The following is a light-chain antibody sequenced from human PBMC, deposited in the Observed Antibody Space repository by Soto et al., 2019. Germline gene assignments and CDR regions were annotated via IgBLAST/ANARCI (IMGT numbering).Light chain of an antibody. CDR2: GAS. J-gene: IGKJ1*01. Sequence: EIVLTQSPGTLSLSPGERATLSCRASQSVSSSYLAWYQQKPGQAPRLLIYGASSRATGIPDRFSGSGPGTDFTLTISRLEPEDFAVCYCQQYGSSPTFGQGTKVDIK. CDR3: QQYGSSPT. V-gene: IGKV3-20*01. CDR1: QSVSSSY.